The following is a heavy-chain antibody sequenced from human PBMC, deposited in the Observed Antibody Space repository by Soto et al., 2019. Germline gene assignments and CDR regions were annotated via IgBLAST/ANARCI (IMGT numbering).Heavy chain of an antibody. D-gene: IGHD2-15*01. J-gene: IGHJ5*02. V-gene: IGHV1-18*01. CDR3: ARDFDYCSGGSCYGGNWFDP. CDR2: ISAYNGNT. Sequence: ASVKVSCKASGYTFTSYGISWVRQAPGQGLEWMGWISAYNGNTNYAQKLQGRVTMTTDTSTSTAYMELRSLRSDDTAVYYCARDFDYCSGGSCYGGNWFDPWGQGTLVTVSS. CDR1: GYTFTSYG.